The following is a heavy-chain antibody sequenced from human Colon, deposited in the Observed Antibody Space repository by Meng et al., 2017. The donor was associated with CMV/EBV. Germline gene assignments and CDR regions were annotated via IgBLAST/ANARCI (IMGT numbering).Heavy chain of an antibody. Sequence: QVQRQGSSPGLVKPSGTLSLICSVSGVSISSDNWWTWVRQPPGKGLEWIGEIYHSGTTNYNPSLKSRVTISVDKSKNQVSLNLSSVTAADTAVYFCAKIPLGYSLSPLVGLDPWGQGTLVTVSS. V-gene: IGHV4-4*02. CDR3: AKIPLGYSLSPLVGLDP. D-gene: IGHD5-18*01. J-gene: IGHJ5*02. CDR2: IYHSGTT. CDR1: GVSISSDNW.